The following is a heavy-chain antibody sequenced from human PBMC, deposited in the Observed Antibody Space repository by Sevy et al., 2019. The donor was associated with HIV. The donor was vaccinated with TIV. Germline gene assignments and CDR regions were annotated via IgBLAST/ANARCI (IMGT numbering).Heavy chain of an antibody. J-gene: IGHJ6*02. CDR1: GFTFFAYT. Sequence: GGSLRLSCAASGFTFFAYTMHWVPQAPGKALEWVALISYDINNKYYADSVKGRFTISRDNSKNTLYLQMNSLRPEDTAVYYCARAFASSGNGLDVWGQGTTVTVSS. CDR2: ISYDINNK. V-gene: IGHV3-30-3*01. CDR3: ARAFASSGNGLDV.